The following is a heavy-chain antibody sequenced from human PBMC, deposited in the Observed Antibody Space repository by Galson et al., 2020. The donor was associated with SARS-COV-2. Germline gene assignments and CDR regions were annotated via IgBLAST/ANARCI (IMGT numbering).Heavy chain of an antibody. CDR1: SGSISSYY. D-gene: IGHD1-20*01. Sequence: SETLSLTCTVSSGSISSYYWSWIRQPPGKGLEWIGYIYYSGITNYNPSLKSRVTISVDTSKNQFSLKLSSVTAADTAVYYCARYKQGFYHYYGMEVWGQGTTVTVSS. J-gene: IGHJ6*02. CDR2: IYYSGIT. CDR3: ARYKQGFYHYYGMEV. V-gene: IGHV4-59*01.